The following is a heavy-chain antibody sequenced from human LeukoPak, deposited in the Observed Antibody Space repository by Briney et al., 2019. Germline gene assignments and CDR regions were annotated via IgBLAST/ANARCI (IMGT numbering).Heavy chain of an antibody. J-gene: IGHJ6*03. CDR3: ARGAIGGVVIIQDYYYYMDV. D-gene: IGHD3-3*01. V-gene: IGHV1-69*05. CDR2: IIPIFGTA. Sequence: SVKVSCKASGGTFSSYAISWVRQAPGQGLEWMGGIIPIFGTANYAQKFQGRVTITTDESTSTAYMELSSQRSEDTAVYYCARGAIGGVVIIQDYYYYMDVWGKGTTVTVSS. CDR1: GGTFSSYA.